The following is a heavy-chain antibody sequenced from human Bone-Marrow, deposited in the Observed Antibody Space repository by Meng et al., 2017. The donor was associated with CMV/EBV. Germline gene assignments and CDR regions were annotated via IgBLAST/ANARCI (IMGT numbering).Heavy chain of an antibody. V-gene: IGHV1-8*01. CDR3: ARDGGGASSSTRYGMDV. D-gene: IGHD6-6*01. J-gene: IGHJ6*02. Sequence: ASVKVSCKASGYTFTSYDIDWVRQATGQGLEWMGWMNPNSGNTGYAQKFQGRVTMTRNTSISTAYMELSSLRSEDTAVYYCARDGGGASSSTRYGMDVWGQGTTVTVPS. CDR2: MNPNSGNT. CDR1: GYTFTSYD.